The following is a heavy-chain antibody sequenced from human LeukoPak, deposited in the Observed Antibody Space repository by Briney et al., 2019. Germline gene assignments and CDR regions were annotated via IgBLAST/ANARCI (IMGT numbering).Heavy chain of an antibody. CDR1: GGTFSSYA. CDR3: ATHYYDSSGYYLGYYYYGMDV. Sequence: ASVKVSCKASGGTFSSYAISWVRQAPGQGLEWMGRIIPILGIANYAQKFQGRVTITADKSTSTAYMELSSLRSEGTAVYYCATHYYDSSGYYLGYYYYGMDVWGQGTTVTVSS. CDR2: IIPILGIA. J-gene: IGHJ6*02. V-gene: IGHV1-69*04. D-gene: IGHD3-22*01.